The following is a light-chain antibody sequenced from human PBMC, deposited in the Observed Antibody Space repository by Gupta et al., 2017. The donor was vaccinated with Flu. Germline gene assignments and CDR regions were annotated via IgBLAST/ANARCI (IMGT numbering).Light chain of an antibody. CDR3: KQCEQGPRA. J-gene: IGKJ1*01. Sequence: DGVMTQPPPALPVALGQPACISCRTSQSLRYSDGNNVLHWFQQRPGQSPRRLIYLVCNRDSGVPDRLSGSGSGTDFTLKSSRVEAEDVGVYFCKQCEQGPRAFGQGTXVEIK. CDR1: QSLRYSDGNNV. V-gene: IGKV2-30*01. CDR2: LVC.